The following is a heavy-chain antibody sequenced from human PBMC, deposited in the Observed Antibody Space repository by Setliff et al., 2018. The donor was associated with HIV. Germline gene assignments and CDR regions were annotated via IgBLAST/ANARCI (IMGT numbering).Heavy chain of an antibody. CDR2: IYTSGSP. CDR3: ARQVTVVGYFETAAGSFNY. J-gene: IGHJ4*02. D-gene: IGHD2-21*01. CDR1: GGSVNSGNYH. V-gene: IGHV4-61*09. Sequence: LSLTCSVSGGSVNSGNYHWAWIRQPAGKGLEWIGHIYTSGSPHYKSSLTSRLTISLDTSKNQFSLKVRSVTAADTAVYYCARQVTVVGYFETAAGSFNYWGPGTLVTVSS.